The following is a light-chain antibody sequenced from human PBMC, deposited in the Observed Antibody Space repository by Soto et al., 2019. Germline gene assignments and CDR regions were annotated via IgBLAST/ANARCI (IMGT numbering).Light chain of an antibody. V-gene: IGLV2-11*01. CDR3: CSYAGSYTHVV. CDR2: DVT. Sequence: QPVLTQPRSVSGSPGQSVTISCTGTINDVGGYNYVSWYQQHPGKAPKLMIYDVTKRPSGVPDRFSGSKSGNTASLTISGLQAEDEADYYCCSYAGSYTHVVFGEGTKLTVL. J-gene: IGLJ2*01. CDR1: INDVGGYNY.